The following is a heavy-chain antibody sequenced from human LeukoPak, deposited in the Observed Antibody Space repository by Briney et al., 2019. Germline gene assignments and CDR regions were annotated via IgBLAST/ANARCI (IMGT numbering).Heavy chain of an antibody. CDR3: AKEFYGDYADAFDI. J-gene: IGHJ3*02. D-gene: IGHD4-17*01. CDR2: ISYDGSNK. Sequence: GRSLRPSCAASGFTFSSYGMHWVRQAPGKGLEWVAVISYDGSNKYYADSVKGRFTISRDNSKNTLYLQMNSLRAEDTAVYYCAKEFYGDYADAFDIWGQGTMVTVSS. CDR1: GFTFSSYG. V-gene: IGHV3-30*18.